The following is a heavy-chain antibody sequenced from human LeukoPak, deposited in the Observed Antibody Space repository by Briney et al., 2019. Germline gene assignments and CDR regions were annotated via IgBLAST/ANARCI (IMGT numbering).Heavy chain of an antibody. D-gene: IGHD2-15*01. CDR3: AKDYCSGGSCYLNY. Sequence: GRSLRLSCAASGFTFSSYGMHWVRQAPGNGLEWVAVISYDGSNKYYADSVKGRFTISRDNSKNTLYLQMNSLRAEDTAVYYCAKDYCSGGSCYLNYWGQGTLVTVSS. CDR2: ISYDGSNK. CDR1: GFTFSSYG. J-gene: IGHJ4*02. V-gene: IGHV3-30*18.